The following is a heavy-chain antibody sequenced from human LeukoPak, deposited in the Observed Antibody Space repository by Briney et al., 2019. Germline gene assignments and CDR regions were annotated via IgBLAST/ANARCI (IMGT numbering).Heavy chain of an antibody. J-gene: IGHJ4*02. V-gene: IGHV4-34*01. CDR2: INHSGST. CDR3: ARGNWGDWDY. D-gene: IGHD2-21*01. Sequence: SETLSLTCAVYGGSFSGYYWSWIRQPPGKGLEWIGEINHSGSTNYNPSLKSRVTISVDTSKNQFSLKLSSVTAADTAVYYCARGNWGDWDYWGQGTLVTVSS. CDR1: GGSFSGYY.